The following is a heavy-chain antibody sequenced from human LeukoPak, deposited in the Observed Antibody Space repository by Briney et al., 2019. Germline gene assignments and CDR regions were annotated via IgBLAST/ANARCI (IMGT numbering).Heavy chain of an antibody. Sequence: GGSLRLSCAASGFTFDDYGMSWVRQAPGKGLEWVSGINWNGGSTGYADSVKGRFTISRDNAKNSLYLQMNSLRAEDTALYYCARGIASGITIFGVVIPAYMDVWGKGTTVTVSS. CDR2: INWNGGST. V-gene: IGHV3-20*04. D-gene: IGHD3-3*01. CDR1: GFTFDDYG. J-gene: IGHJ6*03. CDR3: ARGIASGITIFGVVIPAYMDV.